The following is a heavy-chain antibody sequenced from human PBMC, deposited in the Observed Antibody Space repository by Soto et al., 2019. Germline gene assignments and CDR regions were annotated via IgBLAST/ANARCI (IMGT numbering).Heavy chain of an antibody. CDR1: GFTFSSYW. D-gene: IGHD2-15*01. CDR2: IKQDGSEK. Sequence: GGSLRLSCAASGFTFSSYWMSWVRQAPGKGLEWVANIKQDGSEKYYVDSVKGRFTISRDNAKNSLYLQMNSLRAEDTAVYYCARVSSVVAPFPGAFDIWGQGTMVTVSS. CDR3: ARVSSVVAPFPGAFDI. J-gene: IGHJ3*02. V-gene: IGHV3-7*01.